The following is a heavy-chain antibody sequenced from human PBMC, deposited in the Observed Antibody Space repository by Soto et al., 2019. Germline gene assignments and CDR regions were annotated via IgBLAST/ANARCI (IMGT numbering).Heavy chain of an antibody. D-gene: IGHD3-3*01. J-gene: IGHJ6*02. CDR3: ARYTYYDFWSGYNYYYYGMDV. Sequence: SETLSLTCTVSGGSISSYYWSWIRQPPGKGLEWIGYIYYSGSTNYNPSLKSRVTISVDTSKNQFSLKLSSVTAADTAVYYCARYTYYDFWSGYNYYYYGMDVWGQGTTVTVSS. CDR2: IYYSGST. V-gene: IGHV4-59*01. CDR1: GGSISSYY.